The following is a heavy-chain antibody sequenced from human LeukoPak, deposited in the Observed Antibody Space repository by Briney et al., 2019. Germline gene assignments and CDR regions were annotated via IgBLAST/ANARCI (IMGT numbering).Heavy chain of an antibody. CDR3: ARSIRGSTTGSL. CDR2: INSPDGAT. D-gene: IGHD2/OR15-2a*01. Sequence: ASVKVSCKASGYTFTNYHIHWVRQAPGQGLEWMGMINSPDGATTYAQKFQGRVTMTRDLSTSTVYMEVSSLRSEDTAAYFCARSIRGSTTGSLWGQGSLVTVSS. CDR1: GYTFTNYH. J-gene: IGHJ4*02. V-gene: IGHV1-46*01.